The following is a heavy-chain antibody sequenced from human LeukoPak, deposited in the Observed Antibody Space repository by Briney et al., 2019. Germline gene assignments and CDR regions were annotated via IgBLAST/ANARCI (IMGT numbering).Heavy chain of an antibody. CDR1: GGSISSGGYY. CDR2: IYYSGST. J-gene: IGHJ4*02. V-gene: IGHV4-31*03. D-gene: IGHD2-21*02. Sequence: PSETLSLTCTVSGGSISSGGYYWSWIRQHPGKGLEWIGYIYYSGSTYYNPSLKSRVTISVDTSKNQFSLKLSSVTAADTAVYYCARLDRVVTAIQGFDYWGQGILVTVSS. CDR3: ARLDRVVTAIQGFDY.